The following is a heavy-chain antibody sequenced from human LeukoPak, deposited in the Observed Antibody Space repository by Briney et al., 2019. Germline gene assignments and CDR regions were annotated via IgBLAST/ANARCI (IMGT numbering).Heavy chain of an antibody. CDR1: GASISSITYS. CDR3: ARLNSFGSGSDCFDY. D-gene: IGHD3-10*01. V-gene: IGHV4-39*01. Sequence: PSETLSLNCSVSGASISSITYSWGWIRQPPGKGLEWIASGSDSGSAYYNPSLKSRVVISVDTSNDLFSLRLSSVTAGDTAVYYCARLNSFGSGSDCFDYWGQGTVVIVSS. J-gene: IGHJ4*02. CDR2: GSDSGSA.